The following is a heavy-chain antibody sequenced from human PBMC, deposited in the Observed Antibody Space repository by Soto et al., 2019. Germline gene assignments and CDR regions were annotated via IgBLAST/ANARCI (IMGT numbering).Heavy chain of an antibody. CDR3: ARGGPPYAYVWGTLNWVYFDY. CDR2: ISAYNGNT. V-gene: IGHV1-18*01. J-gene: IGHJ4*02. Sequence: QVQLVQSGAEVKKPGASVKVSCKASGYTFTSYGISWVRQAPGQGLEWMGWISAYNGNTNYAQKLQGRVTMTTDTSTSTAYMELRSLRSDDTAVYYCARGGPPYAYVWGTLNWVYFDYWGQGTLVTVSS. CDR1: GYTFTSYG. D-gene: IGHD3-16*01.